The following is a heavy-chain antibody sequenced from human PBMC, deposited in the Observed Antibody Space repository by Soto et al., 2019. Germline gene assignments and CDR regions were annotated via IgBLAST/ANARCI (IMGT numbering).Heavy chain of an antibody. V-gene: IGHV3-23*01. J-gene: IGHJ4*02. Sequence: GGSLRLSCAASGFTFSSYAMSWVRQAPGKGLEWVSAISGSGGSTYYADSVKGRFTISRDNSKNTLYLQMNSLRAEDTAVYYCAKRPPADYYDSSGSPPNDYWGKGTLVTVAS. CDR2: ISGSGGST. D-gene: IGHD3-22*01. CDR1: GFTFSSYA. CDR3: AKRPPADYYDSSGSPPNDY.